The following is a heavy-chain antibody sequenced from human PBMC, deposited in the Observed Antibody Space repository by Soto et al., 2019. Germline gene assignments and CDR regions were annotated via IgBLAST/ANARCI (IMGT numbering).Heavy chain of an antibody. CDR2: IRATGGGT. D-gene: IGHD1-1*01. CDR3: AIGWNDANYDYGTDV. J-gene: IGHJ6*02. Sequence: GGSLRLSGAASGFKFSSHAMRCVRQAAGKGLEWVSLIRATGGGTYYADSATGRLTISRDDSGNTQDLQMNSPRADDTAVTHSAIGWNDANYDYGTDVWGQGTTVTSP. CDR1: GFKFSSHA. V-gene: IGHV3-23*01.